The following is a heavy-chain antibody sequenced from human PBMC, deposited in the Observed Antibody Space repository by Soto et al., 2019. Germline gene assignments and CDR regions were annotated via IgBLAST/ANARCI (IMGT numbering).Heavy chain of an antibody. J-gene: IGHJ3*02. CDR3: ASCSMITFGGVIVDDAFDM. V-gene: IGHV3-53*01. Sequence: EVQLVESGGGLIQPGGSLRLSCAASGFTVSSNYMSWVRQTPGKGLEWVSIIYSGGSSYYADSVKGRFTFSRDNSKNTLYLQMNSLRAEDTAVYYCASCSMITFGGVIVDDAFDMWGQGTMVSVSS. CDR2: IYSGGSS. CDR1: GFTVSSNY. D-gene: IGHD3-16*02.